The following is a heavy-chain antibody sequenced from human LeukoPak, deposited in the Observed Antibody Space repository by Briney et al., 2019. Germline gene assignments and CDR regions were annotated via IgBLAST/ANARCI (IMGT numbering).Heavy chain of an antibody. J-gene: IGHJ3*02. CDR3: ARREGGDYSDAFDI. Sequence: SGPSLLKPPDPLTLTSTFSGFSLSTSGMWVSWIRQPPGKALEWLARIDWDDDKYYSTSLKSRLTISKDTSKNQVVLRMTNMDPVDTATYYCARREGGDYSDAFDIWGQGTMVTVSS. V-gene: IGHV2-70*11. CDR2: IDWDDDK. CDR1: GFSLSTSGMW. D-gene: IGHD2-21*02.